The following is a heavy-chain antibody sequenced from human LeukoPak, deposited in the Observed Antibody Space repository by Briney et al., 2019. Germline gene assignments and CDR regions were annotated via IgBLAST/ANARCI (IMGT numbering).Heavy chain of an antibody. CDR2: INPNSGGT. CDR1: GYTFSGYY. J-gene: IGHJ4*02. CDR3: RTGIVGATGFDFDC. V-gene: IGHV1-2*02. Sequence: RASVKLSCKASGYTFSGYYMHWVRQAPGQGLEWMAWINPNSGGTNYAQKFQGRVTMTRDTSISTAYMELSRLRSDDTAVYYCRTGIVGATGFDFDCCGQGTLVAVSS. D-gene: IGHD1-26*01.